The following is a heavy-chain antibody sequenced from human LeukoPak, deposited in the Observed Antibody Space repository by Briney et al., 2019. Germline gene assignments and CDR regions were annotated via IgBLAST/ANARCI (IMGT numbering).Heavy chain of an antibody. CDR2: ITGIGNT. CDR1: GITFSYYA. J-gene: IGHJ4*02. CDR3: VKKGDSQRGVTGYYFYY. Sequence: QPGGALRLSCAASGITFSYYAMSWVRQAPGEGLELVSVITGIGNTYYSDSVKGRFSISRENSKNTLYLQMNSLRVEGTAIYYCVKKGDSQRGVTGYYFYYCGEGSQVTVSS. V-gene: IGHV3-23*01. D-gene: IGHD3-10*01.